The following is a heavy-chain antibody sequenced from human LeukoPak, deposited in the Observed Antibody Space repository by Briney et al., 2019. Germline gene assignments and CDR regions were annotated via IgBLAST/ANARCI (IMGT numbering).Heavy chain of an antibody. J-gene: IGHJ4*02. V-gene: IGHV4-38-2*02. Sequence: SETLSLTCTVSGYSISSGYYWGWIRQPPGKGLEWIGEINHSGSTNYNPSLKSRVTISVDTSKNQFSLKLSSVTAADTAVYYCARLVAGLFDYWGQGTLVTVSS. CDR3: ARLVAGLFDY. CDR2: INHSGST. CDR1: GYSISSGYY.